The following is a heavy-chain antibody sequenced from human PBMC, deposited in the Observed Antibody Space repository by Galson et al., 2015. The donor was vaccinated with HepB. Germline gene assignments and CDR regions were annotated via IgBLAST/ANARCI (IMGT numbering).Heavy chain of an antibody. CDR3: ARENTYYDILTGYPEDYFDY. J-gene: IGHJ4*02. CDR1: GFTFSSYE. Sequence: SLRLSCAASGFTFSSYEMNWVRQAPGKGLEWVSYISSSGSTIYYADSVKGRFTISRDNAKNSLYLQMNSLRAEDTAVYYCARENTYYDILTGYPEDYFDYWGQGTLVTVSS. CDR2: ISSSGSTI. V-gene: IGHV3-48*03. D-gene: IGHD3-9*01.